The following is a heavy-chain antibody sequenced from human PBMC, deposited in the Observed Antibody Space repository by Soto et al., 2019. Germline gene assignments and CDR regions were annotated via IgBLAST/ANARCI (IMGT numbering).Heavy chain of an antibody. CDR3: ARGRTGGGIKRIWFDS. J-gene: IGHJ5*01. V-gene: IGHV1-8*01. Sequence: QVQLVQSGAEVKKPGASVKVSCTTSGYTFTSNDIYWLRQATGQGLEWMGWMNPKTGYSNSAEKFQGRLRMTRNTSITTAYMVRSSLMSEDTAVYCCARGRTGGGIKRIWFDSWDQGSLVTVST. CDR2: MNPKTGYS. CDR1: GYTFTSND. D-gene: IGHD1-26*01.